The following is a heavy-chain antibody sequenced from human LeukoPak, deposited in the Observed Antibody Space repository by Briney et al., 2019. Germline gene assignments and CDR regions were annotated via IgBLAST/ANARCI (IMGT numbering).Heavy chain of an antibody. D-gene: IGHD6-13*01. CDR3: ARLPASGKIAALSEFDP. CDR2: IYYSGST. V-gene: IGHV4-39*01. CDR1: GGSISRSSYY. Sequence: PSETLSLTCTVSGGSISRSSYYWGWIRQPPGKGLEWIGSIYYSGSTYYNPSLKSRVTISVDTSKNQFSLKLSSVTAADTAVYYCARLPASGKIAALSEFDPWGQGTLVTVSS. J-gene: IGHJ5*02.